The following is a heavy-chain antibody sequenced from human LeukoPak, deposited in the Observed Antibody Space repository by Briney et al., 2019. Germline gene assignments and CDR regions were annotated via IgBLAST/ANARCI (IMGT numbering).Heavy chain of an antibody. CDR2: ISYDGSNK. D-gene: IGHD2-21*02. CDR1: GFTFSSYG. Sequence: AGGSLRLSCAASGFTFSSYGMHWVRQAPGKGLEWVAVISYDGSNKYYADSVKGRFTISRDNSKNTLYLQMNSLRAEDTAVYYCAKEIAYCGGDCYPGVAFDIWGQGTMVTVSS. J-gene: IGHJ3*02. CDR3: AKEIAYCGGDCYPGVAFDI. V-gene: IGHV3-30*18.